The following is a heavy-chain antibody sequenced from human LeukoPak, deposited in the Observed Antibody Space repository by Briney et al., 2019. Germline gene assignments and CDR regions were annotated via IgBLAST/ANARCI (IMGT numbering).Heavy chain of an antibody. J-gene: IGHJ3*02. CDR1: GFTFSSYW. D-gene: IGHD3-22*01. V-gene: IGHV3-74*01. CDR3: AYDSSGYYYRDAFDI. Sequence: PGGSLRLSCAASGFTFSSYWMHWVRHAPGKGLVWVSRINSDGSSTSYADSVKGRFTISRDNAKNTLYLQMNSLRAEDTAVYYCAYDSSGYYYRDAFDIWGQGTMVTVSS. CDR2: INSDGSST.